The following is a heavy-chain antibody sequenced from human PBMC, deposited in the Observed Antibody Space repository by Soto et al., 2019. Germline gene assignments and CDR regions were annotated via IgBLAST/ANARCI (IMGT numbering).Heavy chain of an antibody. Sequence: GGSLRLSCAASGFPFSSYAMHWVRQAPGKGLEWVAVISYDGSNKYYADSVKGRFTISRDNSKNTLYLQMNSLRAEDTAVYYCARDQGFGSLVEYYFDYWGQGTLVTVSS. V-gene: IGHV3-30-3*01. CDR2: ISYDGSNK. D-gene: IGHD3-10*01. CDR3: ARDQGFGSLVEYYFDY. CDR1: GFPFSSYA. J-gene: IGHJ4*02.